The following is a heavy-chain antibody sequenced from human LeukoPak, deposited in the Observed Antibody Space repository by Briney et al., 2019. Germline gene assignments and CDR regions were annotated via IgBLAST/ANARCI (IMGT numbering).Heavy chain of an antibody. Sequence: PGGSLRLSCAASGFTFSDYYMSWIRQAPGRGLEWVSYISSSGSTIYYADSVKGRFTISRDNAKNSLYLQMNSLRAEDTAVYYCARSALGASIAARGGWFDPWDQGTLVTVSS. CDR1: GFTFSDYY. V-gene: IGHV3-11*01. J-gene: IGHJ5*02. CDR3: ARSALGASIAARGGWFDP. CDR2: ISSSGSTI. D-gene: IGHD6-6*01.